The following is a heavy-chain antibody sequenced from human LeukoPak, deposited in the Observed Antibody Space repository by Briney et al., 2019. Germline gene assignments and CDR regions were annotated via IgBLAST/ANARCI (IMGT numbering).Heavy chain of an antibody. V-gene: IGHV3-9*01. CDR2: INWNSASI. J-gene: IGHJ4*02. CDR3: ARAPGIHYDSAVIAH. Sequence: GGSLTLLCGACGFTFDEYPMHGPREFPGKGLEGVSGINWNSASIGYADSVKGRFTISRDNAKNSLYLQMNSLRAEDTAMYYCARAPGIHYDSAVIAHWGQGTLVTVSS. D-gene: IGHD3-22*01. CDR1: GFTFDEYP.